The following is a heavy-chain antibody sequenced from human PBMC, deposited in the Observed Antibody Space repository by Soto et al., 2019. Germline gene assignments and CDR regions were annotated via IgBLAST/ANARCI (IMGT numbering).Heavy chain of an antibody. Sequence: EVQLVESGGGLVKPGGSLRLACAASGFTFSNAWMSWVRQAPGKGLEWVGLIKRKTDGGTTDHAAPVKGRFTISRDDSKNTLYLQMNSLKTEDTAVYYYTTDLADYWGQGTLVTVSS. V-gene: IGHV3-15*01. CDR2: IKRKTDGGTT. J-gene: IGHJ4*02. CDR3: TTDLADY. CDR1: GFTFSNAW.